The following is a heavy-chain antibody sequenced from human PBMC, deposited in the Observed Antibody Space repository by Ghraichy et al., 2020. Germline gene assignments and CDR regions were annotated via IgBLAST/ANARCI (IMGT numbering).Heavy chain of an antibody. D-gene: IGHD4-17*01. CDR3: ARPPGATTFSYYYGMDV. CDR1: GFSFSSYS. V-gene: IGHV3-48*02. J-gene: IGHJ6*01. Sequence: LSLTCAASGFSFSSYSMNWVRQAPGKGLEWVSYIISSSSTIYYAASVKGRFTISRDNAKNSLHLQMNTLRDEDTAVYYCARPPGATTFSYYYGMDVWGQGTTVTVSS. CDR2: IISSSSTI.